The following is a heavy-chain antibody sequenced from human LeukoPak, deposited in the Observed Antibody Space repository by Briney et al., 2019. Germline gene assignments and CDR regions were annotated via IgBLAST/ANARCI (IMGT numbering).Heavy chain of an antibody. Sequence: LGGSLRLSCAASGFTVSSNYMSWVRQAPGKGLEWVSVIYSGGSTYYADSVKGRFTISRDNSKNTLYLQMNSLRAEDTAVYYCARTVRLDARRRPRPDIVVVPAGKQNNYYYGMDVWGQGTTVTVSS. V-gene: IGHV3-53*01. CDR2: IYSGGST. CDR1: GFTVSSNY. CDR3: ARTVRLDARRRPRPDIVVVPAGKQNNYYYGMDV. D-gene: IGHD2-2*01. J-gene: IGHJ6*02.